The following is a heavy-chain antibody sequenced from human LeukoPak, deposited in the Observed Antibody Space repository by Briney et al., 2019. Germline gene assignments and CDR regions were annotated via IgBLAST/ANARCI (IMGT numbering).Heavy chain of an antibody. V-gene: IGHV4-59*01. J-gene: IGHJ4*02. CDR2: IYYSGST. CDR3: ARGVYDSSGYYFEYYFDY. Sequence: SETLSLTCTVSGGSISSYYWSWIRQPPGKGLEWIGYIYYSGSTNYNPSLKSRVTISVDTSKNQFSLKLSSVTAADTAVYYCARGVYDSSGYYFEYYFDYWGQGTLVTVSS. D-gene: IGHD3-22*01. CDR1: GGSISSYY.